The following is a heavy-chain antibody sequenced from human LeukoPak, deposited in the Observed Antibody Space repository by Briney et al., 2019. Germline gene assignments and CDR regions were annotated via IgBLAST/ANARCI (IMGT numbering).Heavy chain of an antibody. CDR3: ATLKAARGGDAFDI. Sequence: ASVKISCKASGFSFTRYYIHWVRQAPGQGLEWMGIINPSGDSTNYAQKFQGRVTMTRDTSTSTVYMELSSLRSEDTAVYYCATLKAARGGDAFDIWGQGTMVTVSS. V-gene: IGHV1-46*01. CDR1: GFSFTRYY. CDR2: INPSGDST. D-gene: IGHD2-15*01. J-gene: IGHJ3*02.